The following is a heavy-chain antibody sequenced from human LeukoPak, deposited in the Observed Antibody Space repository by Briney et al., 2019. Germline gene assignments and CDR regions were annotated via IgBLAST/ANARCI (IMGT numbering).Heavy chain of an antibody. V-gene: IGHV3-21*01. CDR3: ARDGNGGSGSYWVFDY. J-gene: IGHJ4*02. CDR2: ISSSSSYI. CDR1: GFTFSSYS. Sequence: PGGSLRLSCAASGFTFSSYSMNWVRQAPGKGLEWVSSISSSSSYIYYADSVKGRFTISRDNAKNSLYLQMNSLRAEDTAVYYCARDGNGGSGSYWVFDYWGQGTPVTVSS. D-gene: IGHD3-10*01.